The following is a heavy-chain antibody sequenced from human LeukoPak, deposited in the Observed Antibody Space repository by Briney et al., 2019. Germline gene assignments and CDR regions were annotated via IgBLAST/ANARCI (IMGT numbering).Heavy chain of an antibody. CDR1: GLTFSSYA. V-gene: IGHV3-23*01. J-gene: IGHJ2*01. Sequence: GGSLRLSCAASGLTFSSYAMNWVRQAPGKGLEWVASISGNGGSTYYADSVKGRFTISRDNSRNAVFLQMISPRDDDTAIYYCAKIERWLVHGFDLWGRGTLVTVSS. D-gene: IGHD6-19*01. CDR2: ISGNGGST. CDR3: AKIERWLVHGFDL.